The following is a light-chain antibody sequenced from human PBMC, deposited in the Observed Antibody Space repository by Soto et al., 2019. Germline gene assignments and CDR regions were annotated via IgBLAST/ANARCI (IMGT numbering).Light chain of an antibody. CDR3: QQRYSTTIT. CDR1: QSISSY. Sequence: MQRAQSRSSVSAAVGYRITITCGASQSISSYLNWYQQKPGKAPKLLIYAASSLQSGVPSRFSGSGSGTDFTLTLSSLKTEDFATHYGQQRYSTTITFSQGTRLENK. J-gene: IGKJ5*01. CDR2: AAS. V-gene: IGKV1-39*01.